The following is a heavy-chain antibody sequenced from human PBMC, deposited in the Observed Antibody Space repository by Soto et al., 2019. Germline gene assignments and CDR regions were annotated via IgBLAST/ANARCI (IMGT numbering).Heavy chain of an antibody. D-gene: IGHD6-19*01. Sequence: QVQLVQSGAEVREPGASVKVSCKASGYSFTSLDINWVRQTAGQGLEWMGWMQPSTGRTGYAQKFPGRVTMTRDTAINKAYMEMTTLTSDDTSVCDCARGASEGFDYWGQGTLVTVSS. CDR2: MQPSTGRT. CDR3: ARGASEGFDY. J-gene: IGHJ4*02. V-gene: IGHV1-8*01. CDR1: GYSFTSLD.